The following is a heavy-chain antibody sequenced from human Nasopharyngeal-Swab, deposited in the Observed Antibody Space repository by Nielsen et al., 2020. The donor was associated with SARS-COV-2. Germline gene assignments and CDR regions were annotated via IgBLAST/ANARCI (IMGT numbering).Heavy chain of an antibody. CDR3: TRRNDC. V-gene: IGHV3-53*01. CDR2: MFSGGSA. J-gene: IGHJ4*02. Sequence: ETPSLTCAASGFTVSSSYMSWVRQAPGKGLEWISLMFSGGSAYYAGSVEGRFTVSRDESRNTLYLQMNNLRAEDTAVYYCTRRNDCWGQGTLVTVSS. CDR1: GFTVSSSY.